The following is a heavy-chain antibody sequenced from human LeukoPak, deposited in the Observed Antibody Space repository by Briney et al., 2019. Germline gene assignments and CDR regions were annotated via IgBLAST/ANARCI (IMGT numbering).Heavy chain of an antibody. Sequence: GASVKVSCKASGYTFTSYGISWVRQAPGQGLEWMGWIGAYNGNTNYAQKLQGRVTMTTDTSTSTAYMELRSLRSDDTAVYYCARDVSDFWSGYYSAEYFQHWGQGTLVTVSS. CDR3: ARDVSDFWSGYYSAEYFQH. CDR2: IGAYNGNT. D-gene: IGHD3-3*01. CDR1: GYTFTSYG. V-gene: IGHV1-18*01. J-gene: IGHJ1*01.